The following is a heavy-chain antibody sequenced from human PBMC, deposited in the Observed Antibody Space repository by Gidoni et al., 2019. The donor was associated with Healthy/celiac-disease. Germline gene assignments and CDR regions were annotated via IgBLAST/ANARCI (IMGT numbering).Heavy chain of an antibody. D-gene: IGHD6-6*01. CDR3: AKGGAARLSPDAFDI. CDR1: GFTFSSYA. V-gene: IGHV3-23*01. CDR2: ISGSGCST. Sequence: EVQLLESGGGLVQPGGSLRPSCAASGFTFSSYAMSWVRQAPGKGLEWVSAISGSGCSTYYADAVKGPFTISRDKSKNALYLPMNSLRAEDTAVYYFAKGGAARLSPDAFDIWGQGTMVTVSS. J-gene: IGHJ3*02.